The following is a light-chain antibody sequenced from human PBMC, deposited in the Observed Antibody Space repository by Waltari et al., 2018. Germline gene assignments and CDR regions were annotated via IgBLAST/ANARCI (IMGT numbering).Light chain of an antibody. Sequence: DIQLTQSPSSVSASLGDSVTITCRASQGISTWLAWFQQKPGKAPTLLIYAAASLQSGGPSRFSGSGSGTDFTLTINSLQPDDFATYYCQQANSLPVTFGGGTKVEIK. CDR1: QGISTW. J-gene: IGKJ4*01. V-gene: IGKV1-12*01. CDR3: QQANSLPVT. CDR2: AAA.